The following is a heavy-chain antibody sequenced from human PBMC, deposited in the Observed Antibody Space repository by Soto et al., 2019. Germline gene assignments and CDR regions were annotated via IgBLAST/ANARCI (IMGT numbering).Heavy chain of an antibody. V-gene: IGHV3-53*01. Sequence: EVQLVESGGGLIQPGGSLSLSCAASGFTVSSNYMSWVRQAPGKGLEWVSVIYSGGSTYYADSVKGRFTISRDNSKNTLYLQMNSLRAEDTAVYYCARAVYGGNSELWYFDLWGRGTLVTVSS. D-gene: IGHD4-17*01. CDR2: IYSGGST. CDR3: ARAVYGGNSELWYFDL. CDR1: GFTVSSNY. J-gene: IGHJ2*01.